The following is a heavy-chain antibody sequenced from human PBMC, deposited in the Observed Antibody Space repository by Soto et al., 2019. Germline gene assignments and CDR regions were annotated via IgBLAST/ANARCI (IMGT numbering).Heavy chain of an antibody. D-gene: IGHD2-21*02. J-gene: IGHJ3*02. CDR2: ISYDGSNK. CDR3: AREIAIVVVTAPRVAFDI. V-gene: IGHV3-30-3*01. CDR1: GFTFSSYA. Sequence: QVQLVESGGGVVQPGRSLRLSCAASGFTFSSYAMHWVHQAPGKGLEWVAVISYDGSNKYYADSVKGRFTISRDNSKNTLYLQMNSLRAEDTAVYYCAREIAIVVVTAPRVAFDIWGQGTMVTVSS.